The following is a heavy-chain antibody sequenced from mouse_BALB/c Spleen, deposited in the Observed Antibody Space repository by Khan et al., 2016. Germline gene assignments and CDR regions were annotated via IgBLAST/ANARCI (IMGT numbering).Heavy chain of an antibody. V-gene: IGHV14-4*02. CDR2: IDPENGAT. D-gene: IGHD2-1*01. CDR3: NAIYYGNYIYFDY. J-gene: IGHJ2*01. CDR1: GFNIKDYY. Sequence: EVQLQEYGAELVRSGASVRLSCTASGFNIKDYYIHWVKQRPEQGLEWIGWIDPENGATEYAPKLQGKATMTADTSSNTAYLQLSRLTSEDTAVYYCNAIYYGNYIYFDYWGQGTTLTVSS.